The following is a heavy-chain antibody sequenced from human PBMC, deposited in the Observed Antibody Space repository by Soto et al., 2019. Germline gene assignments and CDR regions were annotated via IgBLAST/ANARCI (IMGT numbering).Heavy chain of an antibody. CDR2: IYYSGST. Sequence: SETLSLTCSVSGGSINSSSYFWGWVRQPPGKGLEWIGSIYYSGSTYYNPSLRSRVTISVDTSKNQFSLKLSSVTAADTAVFYCARHYSSGSRNWFDPWGQGTLVTASS. CDR1: GGSINSSSYF. CDR3: ARHYSSGSRNWFDP. V-gene: IGHV4-39*01. J-gene: IGHJ5*02. D-gene: IGHD6-19*01.